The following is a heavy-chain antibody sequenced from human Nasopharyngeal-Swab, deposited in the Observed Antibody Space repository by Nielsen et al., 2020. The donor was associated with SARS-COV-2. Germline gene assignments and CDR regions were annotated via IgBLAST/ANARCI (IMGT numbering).Heavy chain of an antibody. J-gene: IGHJ5*02. V-gene: IGHV4-59*11. CDR2: ISHNSGT. Sequence: SETLSLTCTVSGVSITSQYWSWIRQPPGKGLEWIGYISHNSGTSYNPSLKSRVTMFMDTSKNQCSLRLRSVTAADTAVYYCAKEGATGWFDPWGQGTLVTVSS. CDR1: GVSITSQY. CDR3: AKEGATGWFDP.